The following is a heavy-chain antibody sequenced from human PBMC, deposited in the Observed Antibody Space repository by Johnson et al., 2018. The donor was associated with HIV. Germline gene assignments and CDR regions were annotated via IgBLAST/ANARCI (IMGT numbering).Heavy chain of an antibody. J-gene: IGHJ3*02. V-gene: IGHV3-13*01. CDR3: ARGSSYYYDSSGSDAFDI. Sequence: VQLVESGGGLVQPGGSLRLSCAASGFTFSSYAMHWVRQATGKGLEWVSAIGTAGDTSYPGSVKGRFTISRENAKNSLYLQMNSLRAGYTAVYYCARGSSYYYDSSGSDAFDIWGQGTMVTVSS. CDR2: IGTAGDT. D-gene: IGHD3-22*01. CDR1: GFTFSSYA.